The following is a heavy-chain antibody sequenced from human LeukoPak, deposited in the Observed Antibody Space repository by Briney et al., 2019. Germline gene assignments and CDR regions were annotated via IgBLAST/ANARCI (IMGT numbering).Heavy chain of an antibody. Sequence: SLRLSCAASGFTFSSYWMHWVRQAPGKGLMWVSRFNSDGSSTIYADSVKGRFTISRDNAQNTLYLQMNSLRAEDTAVYYCARAELWSGAGKQDNWFDPWGQGTLVTVSS. V-gene: IGHV3-74*01. CDR3: ARAELWSGAGKQDNWFDP. D-gene: IGHD3-3*01. CDR2: FNSDGSST. CDR1: GFTFSSYW. J-gene: IGHJ5*02.